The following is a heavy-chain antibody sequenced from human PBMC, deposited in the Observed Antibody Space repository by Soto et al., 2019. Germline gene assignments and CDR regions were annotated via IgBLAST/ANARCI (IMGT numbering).Heavy chain of an antibody. Sequence: EVQLVESGGGLVQPGRSLRLSCAASGFTFDDYAMHWVRQAPGKGLEWVSGISWNSGSIGYADSVKGRFTISRDNAKNSLYLQMNSLRAEDTALYYCAKASSMVRGVKWELDYWGQGTLVTVSS. CDR2: ISWNSGSI. D-gene: IGHD3-10*01. CDR3: AKASSMVRGVKWELDY. CDR1: GFTFDDYA. V-gene: IGHV3-9*01. J-gene: IGHJ4*02.